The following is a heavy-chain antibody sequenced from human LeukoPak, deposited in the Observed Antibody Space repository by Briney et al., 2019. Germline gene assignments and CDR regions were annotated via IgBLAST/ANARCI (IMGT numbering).Heavy chain of an antibody. Sequence: PGGSLRLSCAASGFTFSDYWMHWVRQAPGKGLVWVSRIDSYGTDTDYADSVKGRFTVSRDNAKNTLYLQMNSLRAGDTAMYYCVRDNGGVDYWGQGTLVTVSS. V-gene: IGHV3-74*01. J-gene: IGHJ4*01. D-gene: IGHD2-8*01. CDR3: VRDNGGVDY. CDR1: GFTFSDYW. CDR2: IDSYGTDT.